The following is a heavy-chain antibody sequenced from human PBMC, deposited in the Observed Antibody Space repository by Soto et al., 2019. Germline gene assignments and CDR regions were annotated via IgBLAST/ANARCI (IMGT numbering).Heavy chain of an antibody. Sequence: SETLSLTCTVSGGSVTSYYWSWIRQPPGKGMEWIAYIYYSGSTNYNPSLKSRVTISVDTSKNQFSLKLSSVTAADTAVYYCARGRNNWKTYYYGMDVWGQGTTVTVS. V-gene: IGHV4-59*02. CDR1: GGSVTSYY. D-gene: IGHD1-20*01. CDR3: ARGRNNWKTYYYGMDV. CDR2: IYYSGST. J-gene: IGHJ6*02.